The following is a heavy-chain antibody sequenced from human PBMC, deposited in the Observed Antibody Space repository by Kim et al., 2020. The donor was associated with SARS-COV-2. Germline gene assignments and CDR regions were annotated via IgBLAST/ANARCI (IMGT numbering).Heavy chain of an antibody. V-gene: IGHV4-34*01. CDR3: ARGRTVVIYYFDY. CDR1: GGSFSGYY. D-gene: IGHD2-15*01. CDR2: INHSGST. J-gene: IGHJ4*02. Sequence: SETLSLTCAVYGGSFSGYYWSWIRQPPGKGLEWIGEINHSGSTNYNPSLKSRVTISVDTSKNQFSLKLSSVTAADTAVYYCARGRTVVIYYFDYWGQGTL.